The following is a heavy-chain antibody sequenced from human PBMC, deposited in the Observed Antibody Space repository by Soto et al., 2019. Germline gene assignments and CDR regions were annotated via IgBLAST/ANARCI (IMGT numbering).Heavy chain of an antibody. Sequence: SETLSLTCTVSGGSISSGGYSWSWIRQTPGKGLEWIGYIYPTGKTYYNPSLENRATLSIDTSQNQFSLQLTSVTAADTAVYYCARAPPRPAPRSRVWGPATSVTVFS. CDR1: GGSISSGGYS. D-gene: IGHD3-10*01. V-gene: IGHV4-30-2*01. CDR3: ARAPPRPAPRSRV. J-gene: IGHJ6*02. CDR2: IYPTGKT.